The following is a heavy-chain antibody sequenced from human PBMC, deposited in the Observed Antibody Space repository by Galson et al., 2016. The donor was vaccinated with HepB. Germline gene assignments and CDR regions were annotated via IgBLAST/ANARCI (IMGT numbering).Heavy chain of an antibody. Sequence: CAIPGGSVSTYNGAWYCIRQFPPTGLEWLGRVSYRTKWGNANAFSVNSRITITPDTYKNQNSLQLNSVTPEDAAVYDGARAEANWDGGGDHWFDPWGQGTLVTVSS. CDR1: GGSVSTYNGA. V-gene: IGHV6-1*01. CDR3: ARAEANWDGGGDHWFDP. J-gene: IGHJ5*02. D-gene: IGHD3-16*01. CDR2: VSYRTKWGN.